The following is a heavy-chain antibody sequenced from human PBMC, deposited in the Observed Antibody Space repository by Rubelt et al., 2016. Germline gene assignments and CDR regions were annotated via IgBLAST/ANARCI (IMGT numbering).Heavy chain of an antibody. V-gene: IGHV4-31*04. Sequence: QVRLQESGPGLVRPSQTLSLTCTVSGGSISSGGYYWSWIRQHPGKGLEWIGRVYYSGSTNYNPSPKTRLSISIDMSKKQFTLKRGLGTAADTAVYYCAGRGDLVDNAFDIWGQGTLVTVS. CDR3: AGRGDLVDNAFDI. J-gene: IGHJ3*02. D-gene: IGHD1-26*01. CDR1: GGSISSGGYY. CDR2: VYYSGST.